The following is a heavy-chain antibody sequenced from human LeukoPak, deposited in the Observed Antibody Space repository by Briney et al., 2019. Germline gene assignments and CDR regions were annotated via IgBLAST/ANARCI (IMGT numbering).Heavy chain of an antibody. D-gene: IGHD3-3*01. CDR1: GGSISSSNW. CDR3: ARQYDFWSGFYY. V-gene: IGHV4-4*02. CDR2: IYHSGST. J-gene: IGHJ4*02. Sequence: SETLSLTCAVSGGSISSSNWWNWVRQPPGKGLEWIGEIYHSGSTNYNPSLKSRVTISLDTSKNQFSLKLSSVTAADTAVSFCARQYDFWSGFYYWGQGTLVPVSS.